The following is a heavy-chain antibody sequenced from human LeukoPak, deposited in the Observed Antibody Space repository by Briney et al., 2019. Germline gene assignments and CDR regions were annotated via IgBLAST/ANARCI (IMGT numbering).Heavy chain of an antibody. CDR3: AREGGDILTGYGDY. D-gene: IGHD3-9*01. V-gene: IGHV3-48*03. CDR2: ISSSGSTI. J-gene: IGHJ4*02. CDR1: GFTFSSYE. Sequence: GGSLRLSCAASGFTFSSYEMNWVRQAPGKGLEWVSYISSSGSTIYYADSVKGRFTISRDNAKNSLYLQMNSLRAEDTAVYYCAREGGDILTGYGDYWGQGTLVTVSS.